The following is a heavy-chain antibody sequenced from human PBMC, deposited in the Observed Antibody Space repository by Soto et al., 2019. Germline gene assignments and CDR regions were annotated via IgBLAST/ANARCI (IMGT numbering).Heavy chain of an antibody. CDR3: ARDLGVVVPAAMGYYYYGMDV. D-gene: IGHD2-2*01. CDR2: IIPILGIA. CDR1: GDRFTHYG. Sequence: ASVKLSCKSCGDRFTHYGISWVRQAPRQGLEWMGRIIPILGIANYAQKFQGRVTITADKSTSTAYMELSSLRSEDTAVYYCARDLGVVVPAAMGYYYYGMDVWGQRTTVTVSS. J-gene: IGHJ6*02. V-gene: IGHV1-69*04.